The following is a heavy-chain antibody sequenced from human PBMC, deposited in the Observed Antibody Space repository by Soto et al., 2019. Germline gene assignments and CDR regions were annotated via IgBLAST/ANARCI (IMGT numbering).Heavy chain of an antibody. Sequence: SVKVSCKASGGTFSSYAISWVRQAPGQGLGWMGGIIPIFGTANYAQKFQGRVTITADKSTSTAYMELSSLRSEDTAVYYCARGVLYYYGSGSHPPFDPWGQGTLVTVS. J-gene: IGHJ5*02. CDR3: ARGVLYYYGSGSHPPFDP. CDR2: IIPIFGTA. D-gene: IGHD3-10*01. V-gene: IGHV1-69*06. CDR1: GGTFSSYA.